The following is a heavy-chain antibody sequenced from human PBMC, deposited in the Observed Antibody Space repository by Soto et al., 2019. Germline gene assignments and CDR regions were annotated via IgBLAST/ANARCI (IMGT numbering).Heavy chain of an antibody. CDR2: IKSKTDGGTT. CDR3: TTGQQQLVRYYYYYGMDV. CDR1: GFTFSNAW. Sequence: GGSLRLSCAASGFTFSNAWMNWVRQAPGKGLEWVGRIKSKTDGGTTDYAAPVKGRFTISRDDSKNTLYLQMNSLKTEDTAVYYCTTGQQQLVRYYYYYGMDVWGQGTTVTVSS. D-gene: IGHD6-13*01. V-gene: IGHV3-15*07. J-gene: IGHJ6*02.